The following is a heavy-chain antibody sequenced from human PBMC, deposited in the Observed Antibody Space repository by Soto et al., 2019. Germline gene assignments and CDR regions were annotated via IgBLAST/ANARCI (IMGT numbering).Heavy chain of an antibody. CDR3: ARGGIVAVPAALSSYDDYTNYRFDS. CDR2: IIPMFAAT. D-gene: IGHD2-15*01. V-gene: IGHV1-69*01. CDR1: GGSFSDFA. Sequence: QVQLAQSGAEVRKPGSSVKVSCRASGGSFSDFAFSWVRQAPGQGLEWMGGIIPMFAATKYAQRFQDRVTITAYASTKTVYLALSSLTSDDSAVYYCARGGIVAVPAALSSYDDYTNYRFDSWGQGTLVSVSS. J-gene: IGHJ4*02.